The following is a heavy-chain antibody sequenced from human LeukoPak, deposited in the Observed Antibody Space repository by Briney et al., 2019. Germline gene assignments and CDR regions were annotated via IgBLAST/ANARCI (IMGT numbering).Heavy chain of an antibody. D-gene: IGHD4-17*01. J-gene: IGHJ3*02. Sequence: PSQTLSLTCTVSGDSISSGGYCWIWIRQPAGKGLEWIGHIYTSGSTNYNPSLKSRATMSVDTSNNQFSLKLSSVTAADTAVYYCARAVTNSDSLDIWGQGTMVTVSS. CDR2: IYTSGST. V-gene: IGHV4-61*09. CDR3: ARAVTNSDSLDI. CDR1: GDSISSGGYC.